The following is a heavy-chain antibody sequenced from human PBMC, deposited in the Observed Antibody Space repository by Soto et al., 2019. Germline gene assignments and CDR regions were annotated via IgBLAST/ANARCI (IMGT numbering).Heavy chain of an antibody. CDR3: ESGDCSGGRFDSDFDF. J-gene: IGHJ4*02. D-gene: IGHD2-15*01. CDR1: GDTFTDHT. Sequence: QVHLVQSGAEVKKPGSSVKVSCKASGDTFTDHTVTWVRQAPGQGLEWMGRSVPTLGMANYAQTFQGRVTITADTAMTTAYLELTGLTSDDSAVYYCESGDCSGGRFDSDFDFWGQGTLGTVSS. V-gene: IGHV1-69*02. CDR2: SVPTLGMA.